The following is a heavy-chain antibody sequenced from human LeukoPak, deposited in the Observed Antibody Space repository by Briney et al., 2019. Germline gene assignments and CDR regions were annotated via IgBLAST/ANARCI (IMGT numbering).Heavy chain of an antibody. CDR1: GFTFKSYA. CDR2: INTNGANT. V-gene: IGHV3-64*04. CDR3: ARGAYYYED. D-gene: IGHD3-22*01. J-gene: IGHJ4*02. Sequence: GGSLRLSCSASGFTFKSYAMHWVRQAPGKGLEYVSSINTNGANTYYADSVKGRFIISRDNSRNTVYVQMNSLTPEDTAVYYCARGAYYYEDWGQGTLVTVSS.